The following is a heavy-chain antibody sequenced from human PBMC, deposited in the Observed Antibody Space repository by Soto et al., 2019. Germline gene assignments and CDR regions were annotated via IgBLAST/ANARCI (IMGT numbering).Heavy chain of an antibody. CDR2: IKQDGSEK. CDR3: ATDTPYYDFHGPGGFDY. J-gene: IGHJ4*02. V-gene: IGHV3-7*05. CDR1: GFTFSSYW. D-gene: IGHD3-3*01. Sequence: GGSLRLSCAASGFTFSSYWMSWVRQATGKGLEWVANIKQDGSEKYYVDSVKGRFTISRDNAKNSLYLQMNSLRAEDTAVYYCATDTPYYDFHGPGGFDYWGQGTLVTVSS.